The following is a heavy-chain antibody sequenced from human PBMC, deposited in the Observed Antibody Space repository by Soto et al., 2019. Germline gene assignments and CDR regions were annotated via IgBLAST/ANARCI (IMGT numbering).Heavy chain of an antibody. D-gene: IGHD2-15*01. Sequence: VESGGGIVQPGGSLRLSCVASGFSFSRYWMHWVRQAPGKGLVWVSCIDSDGSVRNDADSVKGRFTISRDNGETVSLQMNSLRAEDTAVYYCVYLPGVVAASRGDYYFDYWGQGTLVTVSS. CDR3: VYLPGVVAASRGDYYFDY. J-gene: IGHJ4*02. CDR1: GFSFSRYW. CDR2: IDSDGSVR. V-gene: IGHV3-74*01.